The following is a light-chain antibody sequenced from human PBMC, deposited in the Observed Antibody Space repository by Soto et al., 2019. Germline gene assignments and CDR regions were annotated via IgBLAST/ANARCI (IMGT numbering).Light chain of an antibody. CDR3: QQYGSSGT. J-gene: IGKJ1*01. CDR2: GAS. V-gene: IGKV3-20*01. Sequence: EIAMAQSPATLSLSPGERATLSCRASQSVSNNYLAWYQQKPGQAPRLLIYGASNRATGIPDRFSGGGSGTDFTLTISRLEPEDFAVYYCQQYGSSGTFGQRTKVDI. CDR1: QSVSNNY.